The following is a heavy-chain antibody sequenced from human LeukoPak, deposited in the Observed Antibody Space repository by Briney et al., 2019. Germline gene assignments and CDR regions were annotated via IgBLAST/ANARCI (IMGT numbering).Heavy chain of an antibody. CDR1: GGSISNNNYY. V-gene: IGHV4-39*01. J-gene: IGHJ5*02. CDR2: IYYSGSP. CDR3: ARRFYCSSTSCSNWFDP. Sequence: SETLSLTCTVSGGSISNNNYYWAWIRQPPGKGLECIGSIYYSGSPYYNPSLKSRVTISVDTSKNQFSLRLTSVTAADTAVYYCARRFYCSSTSCSNWFDPWGQGTLVTVSS. D-gene: IGHD2-2*01.